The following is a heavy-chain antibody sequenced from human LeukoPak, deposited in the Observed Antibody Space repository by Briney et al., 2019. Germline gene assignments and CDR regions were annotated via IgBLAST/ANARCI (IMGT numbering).Heavy chain of an antibody. J-gene: IGHJ4*02. CDR3: ARFGSGMITFGGVIDLSFDY. Sequence: GASVKVSCKASGYTFTGYYMHWVRQAPGQGLEWMGWINPNSGGTSYAQKFQGRVTMTRDTSISTVYMELSRLRSDDTAVYYCARFGSGMITFGGVIDLSFDYWGQGTLVTVSS. CDR1: GYTFTGYY. CDR2: INPNSGGT. V-gene: IGHV1-2*02. D-gene: IGHD3-16*02.